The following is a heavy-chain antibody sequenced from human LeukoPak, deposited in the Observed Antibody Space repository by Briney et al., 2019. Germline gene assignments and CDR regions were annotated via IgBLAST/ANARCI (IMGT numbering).Heavy chain of an antibody. Sequence: GGSLRLSCAASGFTFSSYAMSWVRQAPGKGLERVSAISGSGGSTYYADSVKGRFTISRDNSKNTLYLQMNSLRAEDTAVYYCAKWSTWGLVRSDYWGQGTLVTVSS. CDR3: AKWSTWGLVRSDY. CDR1: GFTFSSYA. CDR2: ISGSGGST. J-gene: IGHJ4*02. V-gene: IGHV3-23*01. D-gene: IGHD6-19*01.